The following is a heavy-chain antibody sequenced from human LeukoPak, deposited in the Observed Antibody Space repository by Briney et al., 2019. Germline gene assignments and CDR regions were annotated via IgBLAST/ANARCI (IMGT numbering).Heavy chain of an antibody. J-gene: IGHJ4*02. Sequence: GESLKISCKGSGYSFPEYWIGWVRQMPGKGPELMGIIYPRDSNINYSPSFQGQVTISADKSISTAYLQWSSLKASDTAMYYCARHVTNYYGSGSHEDYWGQGTLVTVSS. CDR2: IYPRDSNI. CDR3: ARHVTNYYGSGSHEDY. D-gene: IGHD3-10*01. CDR1: GYSFPEYW. V-gene: IGHV5-51*01.